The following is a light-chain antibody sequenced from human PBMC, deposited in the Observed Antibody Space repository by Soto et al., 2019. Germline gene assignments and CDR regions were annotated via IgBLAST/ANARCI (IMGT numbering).Light chain of an antibody. CDR3: CSYTNPNTRV. Sequence: SALTQPASVSGSPGQSITISCTGTSSDVGGYNYVSWYQHHPGSAPKLLIYEVSNRPSGVSNRFSGSKSGNTASLTISGLQAEDEADYYCCSYTNPNTRVFGGGTKLTVL. J-gene: IGLJ3*02. V-gene: IGLV2-14*01. CDR2: EVS. CDR1: SSDVGGYNY.